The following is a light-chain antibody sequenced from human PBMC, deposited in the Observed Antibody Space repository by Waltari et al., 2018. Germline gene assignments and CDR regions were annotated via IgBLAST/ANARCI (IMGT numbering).Light chain of an antibody. CDR1: RSNIGTTY. CDR3: AGWDDSLTGVV. J-gene: IGLJ2*01. V-gene: IGLV1-47*01. CDR2: LDD. Sequence: QSVLTQPPSLSGPPGQRVTISCSGTRSNIGTTYVFWYQQFPGSAPQLLIYLDDHRPSGVPDRCSASKSGSSASLTISGLRPEDEADYHCAGWDDSLTGVVFGGGTKLTV.